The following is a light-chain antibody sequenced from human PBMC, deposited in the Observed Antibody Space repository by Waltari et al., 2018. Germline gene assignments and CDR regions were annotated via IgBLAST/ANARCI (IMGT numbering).Light chain of an antibody. CDR3: QQYIATPFT. Sequence: DFVMTQSPDSRSVSLGERATINCKSTQSVLSNSNNENYLAWYQQKPGQPPKVLIYWASTRESGVPDRFSGSGSGTDFTLAISSLQAEDVAVYYCQQYIATPFTFGPGTRVDI. J-gene: IGKJ3*01. CDR2: WAS. V-gene: IGKV4-1*01. CDR1: QSVLSNSNNENY.